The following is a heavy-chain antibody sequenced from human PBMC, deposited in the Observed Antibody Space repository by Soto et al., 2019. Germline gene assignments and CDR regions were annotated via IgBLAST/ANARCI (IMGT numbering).Heavy chain of an antibody. D-gene: IGHD2-15*01. V-gene: IGHV3-66*01. CDR1: GFTVSRNY. Sequence: EVQLVESGGGLVQPGGSLRLSCAASGFTVSRNYMSWVRQAPGKGLEWVSVIYSGGSTYYADSVKGRFTISRDNSKNTLYLQMNSLRAEDTAVYYCAIAAATYYFDYWGQGTLVTVSS. CDR2: IYSGGST. CDR3: AIAAATYYFDY. J-gene: IGHJ4*02.